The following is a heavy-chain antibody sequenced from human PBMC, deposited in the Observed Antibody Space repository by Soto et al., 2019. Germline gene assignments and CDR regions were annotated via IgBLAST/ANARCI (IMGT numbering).Heavy chain of an antibody. Sequence: GESLKISCKGSGYRFTSYWIGWVRQMPGKGLEWMGRIDPSDSYTNYSPSFQGHVTISADKSISTAYLQWSSLKASDTAMYYCARLRVGFGELLTYWGQGTLVTVSS. CDR1: GYRFTSYW. CDR3: ARLRVGFGELLTY. CDR2: IDPSDSYT. V-gene: IGHV5-10-1*01. D-gene: IGHD3-10*01. J-gene: IGHJ4*02.